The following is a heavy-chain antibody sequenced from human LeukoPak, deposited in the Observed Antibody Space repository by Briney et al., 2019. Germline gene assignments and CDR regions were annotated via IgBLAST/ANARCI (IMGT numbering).Heavy chain of an antibody. J-gene: IGHJ3*02. Sequence: GGSLRLSCAASGFTFSSYDMHWVRQAPGKGLEYVSAISSNGGSTYYANSVKGRFTISRDNSKNTLYLQMGSLRAEDMAVYYCARDPAYCGGDCYSEAVAFDIWGQGTMVTVSS. D-gene: IGHD2-21*02. CDR1: GFTFSSYD. CDR2: ISSNGGST. CDR3: ARDPAYCGGDCYSEAVAFDI. V-gene: IGHV3-64*01.